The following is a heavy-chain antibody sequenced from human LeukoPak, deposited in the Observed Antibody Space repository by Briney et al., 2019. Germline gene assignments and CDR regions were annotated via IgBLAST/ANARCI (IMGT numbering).Heavy chain of an antibody. CDR3: AKAENWRGYFDWLLFFDF. D-gene: IGHD3-9*01. CDR2: ISGSGGST. J-gene: IGHJ4*02. V-gene: IGHV3-23*01. Sequence: GGSLRLSCAASGFTFSSYAMSWVRQAPGKGLEWVSAISGSGGSTYYADSVKGWFTISRDNSKNTLYLQMNSLRAEDTAVYYCAKAENWRGYFDWLLFFDFWGRGTLVTVSS. CDR1: GFTFSSYA.